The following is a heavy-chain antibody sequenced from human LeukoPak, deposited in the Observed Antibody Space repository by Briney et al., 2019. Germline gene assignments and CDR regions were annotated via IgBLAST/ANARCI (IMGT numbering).Heavy chain of an antibody. J-gene: IGHJ4*02. Sequence: GGSLRLSCAASGFTVSSYSMNWVRQAPGEGLEWVSSISSGSSYIYYADSVKGRFTTSRDNAKNSLYLQMNSLRAEDTAVYYCAREGMYCSSTSCYLDYWGQGTLVTVSS. D-gene: IGHD2-2*01. V-gene: IGHV3-21*01. CDR2: ISSGSSYI. CDR3: AREGMYCSSTSCYLDY. CDR1: GFTVSSYS.